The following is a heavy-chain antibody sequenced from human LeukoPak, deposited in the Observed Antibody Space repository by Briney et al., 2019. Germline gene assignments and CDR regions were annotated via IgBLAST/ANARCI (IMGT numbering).Heavy chain of an antibody. CDR3: ARGPPAVRTNTYA. V-gene: IGHV3-66*01. CDR1: GFTVSNNY. Sequence: PGGSLRLSCAASGFTVSNNYMNWVRQAPGKGLEWVSLIYSGGDTYYADSVKGRFTISRDHSKNTLYLQMNSLRVEDTAVYYCARGPPAVRTNTYAWGQGTLVTVSS. CDR2: IYSGGDT. J-gene: IGHJ5*02. D-gene: IGHD1-7*01.